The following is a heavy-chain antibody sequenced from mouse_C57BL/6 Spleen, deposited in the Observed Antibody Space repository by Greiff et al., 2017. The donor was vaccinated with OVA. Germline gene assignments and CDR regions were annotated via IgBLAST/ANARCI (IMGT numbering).Heavy chain of an antibody. CDR3: AEAYGSKEVDYAMDY. D-gene: IGHD1-1*01. V-gene: IGHV1-22*01. Sequence: VQLQQSGPELVKPGASVKMSCKASGYTFTDYNMHWVKQSHGKSLEWIGYINPNNGGTSYNQKFKGKATLNVNKSSSTAYMELRSLTSDDSAVYYCAEAYGSKEVDYAMDYWGQGTSATVSS. CDR2: INPNNGGT. J-gene: IGHJ4*01. CDR1: GYTFTDYN.